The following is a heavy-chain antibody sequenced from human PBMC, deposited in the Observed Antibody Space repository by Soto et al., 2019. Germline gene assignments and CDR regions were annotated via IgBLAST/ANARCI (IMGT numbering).Heavy chain of an antibody. V-gene: IGHV4-30-4*01. D-gene: IGHD3-16*02. Sequence: SETLSLTCTVSGGSISRVDYYWSWIRQPPGKGLEWIGYIYYSGSTYYNPSLKSRVTISVDTSKNQFFLKLSSVHAADTAVYYCARAIQVVIEVWGQGTQVTV. CDR3: ARAIQVVIEV. J-gene: IGHJ3*01. CDR2: IYYSGST. CDR1: GGSISRVDYY.